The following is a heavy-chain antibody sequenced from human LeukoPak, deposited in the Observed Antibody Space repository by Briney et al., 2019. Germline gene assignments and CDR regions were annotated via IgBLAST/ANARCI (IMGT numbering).Heavy chain of an antibody. CDR1: GDSLSTYY. Sequence: SETLSLTCTVSGDSLSTYYWSWIRQPAGKGLEWIGRIYTSGSTNYSPSLKSRVTMSVDTSKNQFSLKLSSVTAADTAVYYCARGSDYYYGMDVWGQGTTVTVSS. J-gene: IGHJ6*02. V-gene: IGHV4-4*07. CDR2: IYTSGST. CDR3: ARGSDYYYGMDV.